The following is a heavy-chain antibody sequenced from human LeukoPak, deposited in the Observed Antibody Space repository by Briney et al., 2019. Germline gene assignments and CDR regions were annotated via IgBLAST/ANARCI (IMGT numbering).Heavy chain of an antibody. Sequence: SETLSLTCSVSDGSISSYYWSWIRQPPGKGLEWIGYIYHSGSTNYNPSLKSRVTISVDTSKNEFSLKLSSVAAADTAMYYCARNQHSYDSSGPGYWYFDLWGRGTLVTVSS. CDR3: ARNQHSYDSSGPGYWYFDL. V-gene: IGHV4-59*01. D-gene: IGHD3-22*01. CDR1: DGSISSYY. J-gene: IGHJ2*01. CDR2: IYHSGST.